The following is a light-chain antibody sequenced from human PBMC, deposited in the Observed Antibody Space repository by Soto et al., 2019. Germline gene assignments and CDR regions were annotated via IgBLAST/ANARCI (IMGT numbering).Light chain of an antibody. CDR1: QSVRND. CDR2: GAS. CDR3: QQYNNWYS. Sequence: EIVMTQSPATLSVSPGKRATISCRASQSVRNDLAWYQQKPGKAPRVLVYGASTTATGVPARFSGSGSGTEFTLTITSLQSEDFAVYYCQQYNNWYSFGQGTKLEIK. J-gene: IGKJ2*03. V-gene: IGKV3-15*01.